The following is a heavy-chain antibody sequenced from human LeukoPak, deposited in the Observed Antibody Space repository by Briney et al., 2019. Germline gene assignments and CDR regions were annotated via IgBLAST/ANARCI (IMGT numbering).Heavy chain of an antibody. D-gene: IGHD4-17*01. CDR3: ARSNGDYNDY. Sequence: SETLSLTCAVYGGSFSGYYWSWIRQPPGKGLEWIGYIYYSGSTNYNPSLKSRVTISVDTSKNQFSLKLSSVTAADTAVYYCARSNGDYNDYWGQGTLVTVSS. V-gene: IGHV4-59*01. J-gene: IGHJ4*02. CDR2: IYYSGST. CDR1: GGSFSGYY.